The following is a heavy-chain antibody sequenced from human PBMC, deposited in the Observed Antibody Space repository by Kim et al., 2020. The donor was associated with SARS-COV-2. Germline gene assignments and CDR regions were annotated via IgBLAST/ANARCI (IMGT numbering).Heavy chain of an antibody. CDR3: ARDPVFYDILTGYDY. D-gene: IGHD3-9*01. Sequence: DSVKGRFTISRDNAKNSLYLQMNSLRAEDTAVYYCARDPVFYDILTGYDYWGQGTLVTVSS. V-gene: IGHV3-21*01. J-gene: IGHJ4*02.